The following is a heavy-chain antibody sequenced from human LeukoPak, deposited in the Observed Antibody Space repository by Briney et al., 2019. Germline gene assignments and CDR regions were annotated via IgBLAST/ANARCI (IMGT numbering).Heavy chain of an antibody. D-gene: IGHD3-10*01. V-gene: IGHV1-8*01. Sequence: GASVNVSCKASGYTFTSYDINWVRQAPGQGLEWMGWMNPNSGNTGYAQKFQGRVTMTRNTSISTAYMELSSLRSEDTAVYYCARGLLVGGSGSEHDYWGRGTLVTVSS. J-gene: IGHJ4*02. CDR2: MNPNSGNT. CDR3: ARGLLVGGSGSEHDY. CDR1: GYTFTSYD.